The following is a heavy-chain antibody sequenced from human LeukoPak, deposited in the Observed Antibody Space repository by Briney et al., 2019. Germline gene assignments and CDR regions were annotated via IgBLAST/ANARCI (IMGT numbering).Heavy chain of an antibody. CDR1: GFTVSSNY. D-gene: IGHD3-10*01. Sequence: GGSLRLSCAASGFTVSSNYMSWVRQAPGKGLEWVSVIYSGGSTYYADSVKGRFTISRDNSKNTLYLQMNSLRAEDTAVYYCAREGSGSDILDYWGQGTLVTVSS. V-gene: IGHV3-66*01. CDR3: AREGSGSDILDY. J-gene: IGHJ4*02. CDR2: IYSGGST.